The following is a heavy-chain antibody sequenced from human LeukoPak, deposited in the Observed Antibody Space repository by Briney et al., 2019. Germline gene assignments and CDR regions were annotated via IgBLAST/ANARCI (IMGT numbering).Heavy chain of an antibody. J-gene: IGHJ4*02. CDR3: ARGSTSDWPLDH. CDR1: GYTFTSYA. D-gene: IGHD2-2*01. Sequence: ASVKVSCKASGYTFTSYAMHWVRQAPGQRLEWMGWINAGNGNTRYSQKFQGRVTITRNTSASTAYIELRSLRSEDTAMYYCARGSTSDWPLDHWGQETLVTISS. V-gene: IGHV1-3*01. CDR2: INAGNGNT.